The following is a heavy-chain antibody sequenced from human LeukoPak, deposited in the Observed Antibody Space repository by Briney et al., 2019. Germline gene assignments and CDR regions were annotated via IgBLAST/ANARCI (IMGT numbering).Heavy chain of an antibody. CDR1: GFTFSSYG. J-gene: IGHJ4*02. CDR2: ISYDGSNK. CDR3: AKDLRWDLYFDF. D-gene: IGHD1-26*01. Sequence: GGSLRLSCAASGFTFSSYGMHWVRQAPGKGLEWVAVISYDGSNKYYADYVKGRFTISRDNSKNTLYLQMNSLRAEDTAVYYCAKDLRWDLYFDFWGQGTLVTVSS. V-gene: IGHV3-30*18.